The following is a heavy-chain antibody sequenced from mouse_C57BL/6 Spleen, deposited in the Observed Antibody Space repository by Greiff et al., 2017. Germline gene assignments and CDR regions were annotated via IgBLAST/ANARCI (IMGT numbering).Heavy chain of an antibody. D-gene: IGHD1-1*01. V-gene: IGHV10-1*01. J-gene: IGHJ4*01. CDR1: GFSFNTYA. CDR3: VLYGDNYAMEY. CDR2: IRSKSNNYAT. Sequence: EVKLVESGGGLVQPKGSLKLSCAASGFSFNTYAMNWVRQAPGTGLEWVARIRSKSNNYATYYADSVKDRFTISRDDSESMLYLQMNNLKTEDTAMYYCVLYGDNYAMEYWGQGTSVTVSS.